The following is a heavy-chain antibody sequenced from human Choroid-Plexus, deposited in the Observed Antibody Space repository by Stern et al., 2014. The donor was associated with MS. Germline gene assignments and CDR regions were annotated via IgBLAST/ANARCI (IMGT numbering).Heavy chain of an antibody. Sequence: QVQLGQSGAEVKKLGASVKVSCKTSGYIFTGYYIHWVRQAPGQGLEWMAWINPNTGGTTDAQKFEGRVTMSRDTSISTAYVELSSLTSDDTAVYYCARDQRGITIFGVVTDYYYLGMDVWGQGTTVTVSS. D-gene: IGHD3-3*01. V-gene: IGHV1-2*02. CDR2: INPNTGGT. CDR1: GYIFTGYY. CDR3: ARDQRGITIFGVVTDYYYLGMDV. J-gene: IGHJ6*02.